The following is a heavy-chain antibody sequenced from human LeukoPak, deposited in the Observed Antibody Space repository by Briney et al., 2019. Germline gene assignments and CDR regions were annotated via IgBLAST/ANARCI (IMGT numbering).Heavy chain of an antibody. Sequence: GGSLRLPCAASGFTFSSYDMHWVRQAPGKGLEWVAIISYDGNNKYYADSVKGRFTISRDNSKNTLYLQMNSLRVEDTAVYYCAKRNGFWGQGTLVTVSS. CDR2: ISYDGNNK. D-gene: IGHD1-1*01. CDR3: AKRNGF. V-gene: IGHV3-30*18. CDR1: GFTFSSYD. J-gene: IGHJ4*02.